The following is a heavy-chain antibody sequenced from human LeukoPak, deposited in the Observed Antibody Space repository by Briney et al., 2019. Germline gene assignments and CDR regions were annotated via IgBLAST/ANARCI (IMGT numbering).Heavy chain of an antibody. J-gene: IGHJ4*02. CDR2: IYYSGST. D-gene: IGHD6-19*01. Sequence: SETLSLTCTVSGGSISSYYWSWIRQPPGKGLEWIGYIYYSGSTNYNPSLKSRVTISVDTSKNQFSLKLSSVTAADTAVYYCARDHSSSGWFAYWGQGTLVTVSS. CDR3: ARDHSSSGWFAY. V-gene: IGHV4-59*01. CDR1: GGSISSYY.